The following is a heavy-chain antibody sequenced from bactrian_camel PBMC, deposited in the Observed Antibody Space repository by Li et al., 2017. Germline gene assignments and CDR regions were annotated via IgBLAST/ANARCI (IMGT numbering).Heavy chain of an antibody. D-gene: IGHD1*01. J-gene: IGHJ6*01. Sequence: DVQLVESGGGLVQPGGSPRLSCAASGFTFSVYAMSWVRQVPGKGLEWVLSINSGGGTTYYADSVKGRFTISKDTAEATLYLQMNSLKTEDTAMYYCAYSAYSTWGGCVARLRPADFAYWGQGTQVTVS. CDR3: AYSAYSTWGGCVARLRPADFAY. CDR1: GFTFSVYA. CDR2: INSGGGTT. V-gene: IGHV3S31*01.